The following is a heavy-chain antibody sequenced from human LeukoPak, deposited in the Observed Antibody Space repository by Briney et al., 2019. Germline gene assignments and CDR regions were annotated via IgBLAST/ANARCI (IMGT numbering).Heavy chain of an antibody. Sequence: GASVKVSCKTSGYTFTSYYMHWVRQAPGRGPEWMGIINPSGGSTSYAQKFQGRVTMTRDMSTSTVYMELSSLRSEDTAVYCCARDSEDTTMGPGYWGQGTLVTVSS. J-gene: IGHJ4*02. CDR3: ARDSEDTTMGPGY. D-gene: IGHD5-18*01. CDR1: GYTFTSYY. V-gene: IGHV1-46*01. CDR2: INPSGGST.